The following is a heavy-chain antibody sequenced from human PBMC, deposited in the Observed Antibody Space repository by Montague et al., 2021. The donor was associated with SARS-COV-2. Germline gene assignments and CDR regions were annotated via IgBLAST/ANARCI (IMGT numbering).Heavy chain of an antibody. CDR2: VSHSGET. CDR3: ARGQRAGAWRGGRSVYYYLFDV. CDR1: GGSFSDYY. V-gene: IGHV4-34*01. D-gene: IGHD5/OR15-5a*01. Sequence: SETLSLTCAVFGGSFSDYYWSCIRRSPGEGLQWIVEVSHSGETSYNPSLESRVSILLEKSKRQFFLNLDSLTAADTAVFYCARGQRAGAWRGGRSVYYYLFDVWGQGTTVTVSS. J-gene: IGHJ6*02.